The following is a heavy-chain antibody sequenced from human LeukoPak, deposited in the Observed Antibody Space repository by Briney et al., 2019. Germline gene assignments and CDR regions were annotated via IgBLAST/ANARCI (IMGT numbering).Heavy chain of an antibody. J-gene: IGHJ4*02. D-gene: IGHD3-3*01. Sequence: ASVKVSCKASGYTFTSYGISWARQAPGQGLEWMGWISAYNGNTNYAQKLQGRVTMTTDTSTSTAYRELRSLSSDDTAVYYCAKTSDYWCGYYTTTSFDYYGRGTLVTVSS. CDR2: ISAYNGNT. CDR3: AKTSDYWCGYYTTTSFDY. V-gene: IGHV1-18*01. CDR1: GYTFTSYG.